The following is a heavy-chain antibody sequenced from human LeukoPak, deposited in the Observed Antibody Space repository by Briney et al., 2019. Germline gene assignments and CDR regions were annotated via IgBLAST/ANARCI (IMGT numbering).Heavy chain of an antibody. CDR3: AQLDVLRSDYFES. Sequence: GGSLRLSCAASGITYEDYAFSWVRQAPGKGLEWVSVISGGGRSTSYADSLKGRFTISRDNSKNTLYLQMNSLRAEDTAVYYCAQLDVLRSDYFESWGQGTLVTVSS. J-gene: IGHJ4*02. CDR1: GITYEDYA. D-gene: IGHD3-22*01. CDR2: ISGGGRST. V-gene: IGHV3-23*01.